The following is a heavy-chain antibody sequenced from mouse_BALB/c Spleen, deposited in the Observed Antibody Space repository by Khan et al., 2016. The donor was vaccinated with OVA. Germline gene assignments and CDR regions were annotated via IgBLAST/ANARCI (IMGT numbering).Heavy chain of an antibody. CDR2: INTYTGEP. V-gene: IGHV9-3-1*01. D-gene: IGHD1-1*01. CDR1: GYTFTNYG. CDR3: ARHCYITDTMDY. Sequence: QVQLKESGPELKKPGETVKISCKASGYTFTNYGMNWVKQSPGKALKWMGWINTYTGEPTYADDFKGRFAFSLETSASTAYLQLNNLKTEDTATXVSARHCYITDTMDYWGQGTSVTVSS. J-gene: IGHJ4*01.